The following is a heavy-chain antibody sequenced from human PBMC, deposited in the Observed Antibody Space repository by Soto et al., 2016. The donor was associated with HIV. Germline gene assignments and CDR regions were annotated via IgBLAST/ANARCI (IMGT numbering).Heavy chain of an antibody. D-gene: IGHD6-19*01. CDR1: GFTFDAYA. Sequence: EVQLVESGGGLVQPGRSLRLSCAASGFTFDAYAMHWVRQAPGKGLGWVSGISWNSGNIGYADSVKGRFTISRDNAKNSLYLQMNSLRPEDTAFYYCVKDNSGWYYFDYWGQGTLVTVSS. V-gene: IGHV3-9*01. J-gene: IGHJ4*02. CDR3: VKDNSGWYYFDY. CDR2: ISWNSGNI.